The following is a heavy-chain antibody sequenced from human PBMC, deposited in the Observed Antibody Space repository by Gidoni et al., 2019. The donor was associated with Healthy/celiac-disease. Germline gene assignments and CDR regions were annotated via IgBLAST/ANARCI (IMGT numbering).Heavy chain of an antibody. CDR3: ARGPLSSGDYVFYWFDL. CDR2: MNPNSGNT. Sequence: QVQLLQSGAEVNKHGASVKSSCKASAYTFTRYDIHGVRQATGQGLEWIVWMNPNSGNTGYEQKFQGRGTMTRNTSISTAYMELSSLISDDTAVYSFARGPLSSGDYVFYWFDLWGQGTLVTVSS. V-gene: IGHV1-8*01. CDR1: AYTFTRYD. J-gene: IGHJ5*02. D-gene: IGHD4-17*01.